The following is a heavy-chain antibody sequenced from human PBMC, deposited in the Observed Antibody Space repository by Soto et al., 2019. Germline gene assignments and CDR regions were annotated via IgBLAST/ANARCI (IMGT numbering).Heavy chain of an antibody. CDR1: GDSISSHY. V-gene: IGHV4-59*08. CDR2: IYHSGST. Sequence: PSETLSLTCTVSGDSISSHYWSWIRQPPGKGLEWIGYIYHSGSTNYNPSLKSRVTISGDTSKNQFSLKLSSVTAADTAVYYCARQPYSGTPRFDYWGQGTLVTVSS. J-gene: IGHJ4*02. CDR3: ARQPYSGTPRFDY. D-gene: IGHD1-26*01.